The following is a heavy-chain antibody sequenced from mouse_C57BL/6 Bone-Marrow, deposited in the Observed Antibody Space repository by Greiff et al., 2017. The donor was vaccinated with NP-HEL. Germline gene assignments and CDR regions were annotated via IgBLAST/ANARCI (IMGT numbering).Heavy chain of an antibody. CDR2: IYPGDGDT. D-gene: IGHD2-1*01. CDR1: GYAFSSSW. CDR3: AREADGNYEGWGYAMDY. V-gene: IGHV1-82*01. Sequence: QVQLQQSGPELVKPGASVKISCKASGYAFSSSWMNWVKQRPGKGLEWIGRIYPGDGDTNYNGKFKGKATLTADKSSSTAYMQLSSLTSEDSAVYFCAREADGNYEGWGYAMDYWGQGTSVTVSS. J-gene: IGHJ4*01.